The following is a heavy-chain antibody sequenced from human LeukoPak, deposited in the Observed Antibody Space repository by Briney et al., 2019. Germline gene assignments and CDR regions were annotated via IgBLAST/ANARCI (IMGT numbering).Heavy chain of an antibody. CDR1: GFSLSTSGVG. CDR2: IYWNDDK. J-gene: IGHJ4*02. D-gene: IGHD3-22*01. CDR3: AHRQGLRVVISGSFDY. V-gene: IGHV2-5*01. Sequence: SGHTLVNPTQTLTLTCTFSGFSLSTSGVGVGWIRQPPGKALEWLALIYWNDDKRYSPSLKSRLTITKDTSKNQVVLTMTNMDPVDTATYYCAHRQGLRVVISGSFDYWGQRTLVTVSS.